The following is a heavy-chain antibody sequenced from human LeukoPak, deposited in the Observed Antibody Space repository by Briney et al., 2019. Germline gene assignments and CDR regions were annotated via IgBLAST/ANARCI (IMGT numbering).Heavy chain of an antibody. CDR1: GFTFSNAW. CDR2: IKSKTDGGTT. D-gene: IGHD6-13*01. Sequence: GGSLRLSCAASGFTFSNAWMSWVRQAPGKGLEWVGRIKSKTDGGTTDYAAPVKGRFTISRDDSKNTLYLQMNSLKTEDTAAYYCTTAYSSSWYAASTYFDYWGQGTLVTVSS. J-gene: IGHJ4*02. V-gene: IGHV3-15*01. CDR3: TTAYSSSWYAASTYFDY.